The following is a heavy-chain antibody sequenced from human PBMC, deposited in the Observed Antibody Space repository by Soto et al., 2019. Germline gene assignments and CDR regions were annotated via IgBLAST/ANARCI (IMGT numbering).Heavy chain of an antibody. V-gene: IGHV3-30*03. CDR1: GFTFSSYG. CDR3: ARDQVPAALLGWFDP. D-gene: IGHD2-2*01. J-gene: IGHJ5*02. CDR2: ISYDGSNK. Sequence: GGSLRLSCAASGFTFSSYGMHWVRQAPGKGLEWVAVISYDGSNKYYADSVKGRFTISRDNSKNTLYLQMNSLRAEDTAVYYCARDQVPAALLGWFDPWGQGTLVTVSS.